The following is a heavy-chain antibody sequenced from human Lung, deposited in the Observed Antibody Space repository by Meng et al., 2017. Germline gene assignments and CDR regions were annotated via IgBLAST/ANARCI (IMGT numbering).Heavy chain of an antibody. D-gene: IGHD4-11*01. CDR1: GGSFSDYY. CDR3: ARGPTTMAHDFDY. Sequence: QVQLQQWVAGLLKPSVTLSLTCVVSGGSFSDYYWSWIRQPPGKGLEWIGEINHSGSTNYNPSLESRATISVDTSQNNLSLKLSSVTAADSAVYYCARGPTTMAHDFDYWGQGTLVTVSS. V-gene: IGHV4-34*01. CDR2: INHSGST. J-gene: IGHJ4*02.